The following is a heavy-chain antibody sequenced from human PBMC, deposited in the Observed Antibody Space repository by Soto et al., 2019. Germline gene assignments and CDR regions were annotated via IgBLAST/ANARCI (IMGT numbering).Heavy chain of an antibody. V-gene: IGHV5-51*01. CDR1: VYNFAGYW. J-gene: IGHJ4*02. CDR3: ARGGVSTRTFDY. Sequence: PGESLKISCQGSVYNFAGYWIAWVRQMPGKGLELMGIIYPSDSDTRYRPSFQGQVTISADKSISSAYLQWSSLRASDTAMYYCARGGVSTRTFDYWGQGTPVTVSS. CDR2: IYPSDSDT. D-gene: IGHD3-3*01.